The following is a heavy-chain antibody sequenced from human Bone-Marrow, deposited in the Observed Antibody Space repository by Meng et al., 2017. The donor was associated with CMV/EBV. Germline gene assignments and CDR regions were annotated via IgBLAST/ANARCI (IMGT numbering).Heavy chain of an antibody. CDR3: AHRRQSIAALRWAFDY. D-gene: IGHD6-6*01. Sequence: SGPTLVKPTQTLTLTCTFSGFSLSTSGVGVGWIRQPPGKALEWLALIYLNDDKRYSPSLKSRLTITKDTSKNQVVLTMTNMDPVDTATYYCAHRRQSIAALRWAFDYWGQGTLVTVSS. CDR2: IYLNDDK. V-gene: IGHV2-5*01. CDR1: GFSLSTSGVG. J-gene: IGHJ4*02.